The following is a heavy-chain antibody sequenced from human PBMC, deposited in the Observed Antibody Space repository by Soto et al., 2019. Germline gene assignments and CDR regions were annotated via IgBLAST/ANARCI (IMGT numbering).Heavy chain of an antibody. V-gene: IGHV1-69*02. Sequence: QVQLVQSGAEVKKPGSSVKVSCKASGGTFSSSTISWVRQAPGQGLEWMGRIIPILGITNYAQKFQGRVTITADTSTSTAYMELSSLRSEDTAVYYCARGPSCNGDSCYQYFDYWGQGTLVTVSS. J-gene: IGHJ4*02. D-gene: IGHD2-15*01. CDR3: ARGPSCNGDSCYQYFDY. CDR2: IIPILGIT. CDR1: GGTFSSST.